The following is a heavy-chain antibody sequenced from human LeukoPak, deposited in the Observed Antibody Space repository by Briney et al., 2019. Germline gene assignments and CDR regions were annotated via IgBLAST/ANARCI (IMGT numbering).Heavy chain of an antibody. CDR3: AKDGSIAEAGTIDY. D-gene: IGHD6-19*01. CDR1: GFTFSSYA. J-gene: IGHJ4*02. CDR2: ISGSGGST. V-gene: IGHV3-23*01. Sequence: GGSLRLSCAASGFTFSSYAMSWVRQAPGKGLEWVSAISGSGGSTYYADSVKGRFTISRDNSKNTLYLQMNSLRAEDTAVYYCAKDGSIAEAGTIDYWGQGTLVTVSS.